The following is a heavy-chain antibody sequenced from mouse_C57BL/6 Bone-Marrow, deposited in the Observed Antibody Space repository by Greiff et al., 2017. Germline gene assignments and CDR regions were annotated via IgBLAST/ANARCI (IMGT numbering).Heavy chain of an antibody. CDR1: GYSFTGYY. Sequence: EVKLMESGPELVKPGASVKISCKASGYSFTGYYMNWVKQSPEKSLEWIGEINPSTGGTTYNQKFKAKATLTVDKSSSTAYMQLKSLTSEDSAVYYCARGSSFWYFDVWGTGTTVTVSS. D-gene: IGHD1-1*01. CDR2: INPSTGGT. CDR3: ARGSSFWYFDV. V-gene: IGHV1-42*01. J-gene: IGHJ1*03.